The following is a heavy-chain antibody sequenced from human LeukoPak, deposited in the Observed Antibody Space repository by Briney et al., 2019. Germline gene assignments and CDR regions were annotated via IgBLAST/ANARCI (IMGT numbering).Heavy chain of an antibody. J-gene: IGHJ3*01. CDR3: ARELRYDNSDSGAF. D-gene: IGHD3-22*01. CDR1: GGSISSYY. CDR2: IHHSGST. Sequence: TASEALSLTCKVSGGSISSYYWSWIRQPPGKGLEWIGYIHHSGSTNYNPSLKSRVTISVDTPKNQFSLKLSSVTAADTAVYYCARELRYDNSDSGAFWGQGTVVTVSS. V-gene: IGHV4-59*12.